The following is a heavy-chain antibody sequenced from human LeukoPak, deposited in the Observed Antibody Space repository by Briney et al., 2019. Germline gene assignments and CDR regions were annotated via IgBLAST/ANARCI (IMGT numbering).Heavy chain of an antibody. J-gene: IGHJ5*02. CDR2: IYHSGST. D-gene: IGHD6-13*01. V-gene: IGHV4-30-2*01. CDR1: GGSISSGGYS. Sequence: SETLSLTCAVSGGSISSGGYSWSWIRQPPGKGLEWIGYIYHSGSTYYNPSLKSRVTISVDRSKNQFSLKLSSVTAADTAVYYCASTKSSSWSNWFDPWGQGTLVTVSS. CDR3: ASTKSSSWSNWFDP.